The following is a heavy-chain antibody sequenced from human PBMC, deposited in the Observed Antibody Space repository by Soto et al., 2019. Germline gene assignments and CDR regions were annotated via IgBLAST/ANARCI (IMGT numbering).Heavy chain of an antibody. D-gene: IGHD2-15*01. J-gene: IGHJ4*02. CDR1: GFTFSNYA. V-gene: IGHV3-23*01. CDR2: ISGSGGST. Sequence: PGGSLRLSCAASGFTFSNYAMSWVRQAPGKGLEWVSAISGSGGSTYYADSVKGRFTISRDNSQNTLYLQMNSLRAEDTAVYYCARICSGGSCYPELLDYWGQGTLVTVSS. CDR3: ARICSGGSCYPELLDY.